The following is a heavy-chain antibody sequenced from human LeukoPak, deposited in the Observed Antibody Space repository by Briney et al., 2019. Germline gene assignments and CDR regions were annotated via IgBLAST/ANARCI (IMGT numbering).Heavy chain of an antibody. CDR2: ISGSGGST. CDR1: GFTFSSYG. CDR3: ASAQNSGSYLFDP. Sequence: QTGGSLRLSCAASGFTFSSYGMSWVRQAPGKGLEWVSAISGSGGSTYYADSVKGRFTISRDNSKNTLYLQMNSLRAEDTAVYYCASAQNSGSYLFDPWGQGTLVTVSS. D-gene: IGHD1-26*01. V-gene: IGHV3-23*01. J-gene: IGHJ5*02.